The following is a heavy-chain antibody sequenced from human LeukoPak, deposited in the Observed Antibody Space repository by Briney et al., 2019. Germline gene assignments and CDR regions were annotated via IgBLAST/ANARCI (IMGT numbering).Heavy chain of an antibody. CDR3: AKIREYYYNVLDA. D-gene: IGHD3-3*02. CDR1: GFTFRRHA. V-gene: IGHV3-23*01. Sequence: GGSLRLSCAASGFTFRRHAMNWVRQAPGKGLEWVSAISGSGDTTYYADSVKGRFTISRDNSKNTLFLQMNSLRAEDTAVYYCAKIREYYYNVLDAWGQGTTVTVSS. CDR2: ISGSGDTT. J-gene: IGHJ6*01.